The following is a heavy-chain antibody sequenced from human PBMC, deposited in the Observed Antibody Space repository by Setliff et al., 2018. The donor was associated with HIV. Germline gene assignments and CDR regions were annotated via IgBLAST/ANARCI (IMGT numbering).Heavy chain of an antibody. CDR2: VHYSGRT. Sequence: SETLSLTCAAYGGSLSGYYWSWIRQTPGKGLEWIGEVHYSGRTAYNPSLQSRVTLSVDTSKHQFSLKLSSVTAADTAVYYCARVQMAYAAFDVWGQGTMVTVSS. V-gene: IGHV4-34*01. CDR3: ARVQMAYAAFDV. J-gene: IGHJ3*01. D-gene: IGHD4-17*01. CDR1: GGSLSGYY.